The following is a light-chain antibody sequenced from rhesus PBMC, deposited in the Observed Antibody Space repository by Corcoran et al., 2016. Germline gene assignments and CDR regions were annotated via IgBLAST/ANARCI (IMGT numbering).Light chain of an antibody. CDR2: LVS. Sequence: DIVMTQTPLSLPVTPGEPASISCRSSQSLLDSDGYTHLHWYLQKPGQSPQLLIYLVSKRAPGVPDRFSGSGSGTDFTLKSSRVEAEDVGVYYCMQTLQTPLTFGGGTKVEIK. J-gene: IGKJ4*01. V-gene: IGKV2-78*01. CDR3: MQTLQTPLT. CDR1: QSLLDSDGYTH.